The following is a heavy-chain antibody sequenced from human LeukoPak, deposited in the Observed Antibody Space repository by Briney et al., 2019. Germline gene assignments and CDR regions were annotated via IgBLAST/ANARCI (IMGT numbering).Heavy chain of an antibody. Sequence: PGGSLRLSCAASGFTFSSYGMYWVRQAPGKGLEWVAFTRYDGSNKYYADSVKGRFTISRDNSKNTLYLQMNSLRAEDTAVYYCAKGDTTWELPHDYWGQGTLVTVSS. V-gene: IGHV3-30*02. J-gene: IGHJ4*02. CDR1: GFTFSSYG. D-gene: IGHD1-26*01. CDR2: TRYDGSNK. CDR3: AKGDTTWELPHDY.